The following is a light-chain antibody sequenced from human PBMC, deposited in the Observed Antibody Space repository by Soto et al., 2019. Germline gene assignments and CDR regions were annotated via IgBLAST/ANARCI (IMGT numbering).Light chain of an antibody. CDR2: GAS. V-gene: IGKV3-15*01. CDR3: QHYNSYSEA. CDR1: QSVSSN. J-gene: IGKJ1*01. Sequence: EIVMTQSPATLSVSPGERATLSCRASQSVSSNLAWYQQKPGQPPRLLIYGASTRATGIPLRFSGSGSGTEFTLTISSLQSEDFATYYCQHYNSYSEAFGQGTKVDIK.